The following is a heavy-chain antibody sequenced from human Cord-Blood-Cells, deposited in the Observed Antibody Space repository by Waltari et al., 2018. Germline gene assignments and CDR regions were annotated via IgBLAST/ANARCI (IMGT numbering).Heavy chain of an antibody. CDR2: IYYSGST. V-gene: IGHV4-39*01. D-gene: IGHD4-17*01. J-gene: IGHJ4*02. CDR1: GGPISSSSSY. Sequence: QLQLQESGPGLVKPSATLSLTCTVSGGPISSSSSYWGWIRQPPGKGLEWIGSIYYSGSTYYNPSLKSRVTISVDTSKNQFSLKLSSVTAADTAVYYCARHPDYGDYVSYYFDYWGQGTLVTVSS. CDR3: ARHPDYGDYVSYYFDY.